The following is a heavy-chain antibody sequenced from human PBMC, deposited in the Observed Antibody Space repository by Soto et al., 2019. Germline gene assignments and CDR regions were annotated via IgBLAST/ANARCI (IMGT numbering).Heavy chain of an antibody. CDR3: AKDLIGYSYGPYWYFDL. V-gene: IGHV3-23*01. Sequence: GRSLTLSCAASVFTFSSYAMSWVRQAPGKGLEWVSAISGSGGSTSYADSVKGRFTISRDNSKNTLYLQMNSLRAEDTSVYYCAKDLIGYSYGPYWYFDLWGRGTLVTVSS. CDR2: ISGSGGST. CDR1: VFTFSSYA. D-gene: IGHD5-18*01. J-gene: IGHJ2*01.